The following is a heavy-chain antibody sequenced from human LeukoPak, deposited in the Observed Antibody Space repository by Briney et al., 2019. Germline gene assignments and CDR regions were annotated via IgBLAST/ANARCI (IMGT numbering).Heavy chain of an antibody. Sequence: WVRQAPGQGLEWMGRINPNSGGTNYAQKFQGRVTLTRYSSISTAYMELSRLRSDDTAVYYCARDSADRRVVVITLPFDYWGQGTVVTVSS. CDR2: INPNSGGT. V-gene: IGHV1-2*06. J-gene: IGHJ4*02. CDR3: ARDSADRRVVVITLPFDY. D-gene: IGHD2-21*01.